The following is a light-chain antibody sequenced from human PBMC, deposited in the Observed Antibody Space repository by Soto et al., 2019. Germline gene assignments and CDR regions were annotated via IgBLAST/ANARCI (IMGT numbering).Light chain of an antibody. CDR3: QQYGDSPLT. CDR2: GAS. V-gene: IGKV3-20*01. J-gene: IGKJ1*01. Sequence: MVFTQSTSTLSLSPGERATLSCMASQTVSSSYLAWYQQKPGQAPRLLIYGASTRAAGIPDRFSGSGSGTDFTLTISRLEPEDFAVYYCQQYGDSPLTLGQGTKVDIK. CDR1: QTVSSSY.